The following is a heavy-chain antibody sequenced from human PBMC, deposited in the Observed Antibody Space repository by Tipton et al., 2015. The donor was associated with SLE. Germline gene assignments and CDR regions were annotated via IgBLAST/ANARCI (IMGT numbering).Heavy chain of an antibody. Sequence: LRLSCTVSGGSISSSSYYWGWIRQPPGKGLEWIGTIYYSGSTYYNPSLKSRVTISVDTSKNQFSLKLSSVTAADTAVYYCASLVNSSSWYLGAFDIWGQGTMVTVSS. CDR1: GGSISSSSYY. CDR2: IYYSGST. CDR3: ASLVNSSSWYLGAFDI. J-gene: IGHJ3*02. D-gene: IGHD6-13*01. V-gene: IGHV4-39*01.